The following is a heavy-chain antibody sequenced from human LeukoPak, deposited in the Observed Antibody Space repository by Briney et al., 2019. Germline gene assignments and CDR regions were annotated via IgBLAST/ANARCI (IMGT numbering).Heavy chain of an antibody. CDR2: IVVGSGNT. CDR1: GFTFTSSA. Sequence: SVKVSCKASGFTFTSSAMQWVRQARGQRLEWIGWIVVGSGNTNYAQKFQERVTITRDMSTSTAYMELSSLRSEDTAVYYCAAGENYYGSGSPTRYMDVWGKGTTVTISS. V-gene: IGHV1-58*02. J-gene: IGHJ6*03. D-gene: IGHD3-10*01. CDR3: AAGENYYGSGSPTRYMDV.